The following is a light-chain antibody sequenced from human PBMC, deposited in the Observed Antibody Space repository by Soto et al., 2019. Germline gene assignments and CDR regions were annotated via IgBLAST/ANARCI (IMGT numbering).Light chain of an antibody. Sequence: EIVLTQSPGTLSLSPGERATLSCRASQSVSSTYLAWYQQKPGQAPRLLIYAASSRATGIPDRFSGSGSGTDFTLTISRLEPEDSAVYYCHQFLSSPLTFRRGTKVEIK. V-gene: IGKV3-20*01. CDR2: AAS. CDR3: HQFLSSPLT. J-gene: IGKJ4*01. CDR1: QSVSSTY.